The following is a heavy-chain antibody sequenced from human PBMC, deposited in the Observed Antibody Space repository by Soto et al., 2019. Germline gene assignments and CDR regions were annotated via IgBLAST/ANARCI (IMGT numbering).Heavy chain of an antibody. D-gene: IGHD4-17*01. CDR2: INPNSGGT. V-gene: IGHV1-2*04. Sequence: ASVKVSCKASGYTFTGYYMHRVRQAPGQGLEWMGWINPNSGGTNYAQKFQGWVTMTRDTSISTAYMELSRLRSDDTAVYYCARDITPVDGDRDDAFDIWGQGTMVTVSS. CDR3: ARDITPVDGDRDDAFDI. CDR1: GYTFTGYY. J-gene: IGHJ3*02.